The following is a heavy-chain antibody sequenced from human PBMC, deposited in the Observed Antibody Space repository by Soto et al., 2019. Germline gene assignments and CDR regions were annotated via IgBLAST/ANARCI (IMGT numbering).Heavy chain of an antibody. CDR3: ARVPGYCSGGSCYGDYYNVMDV. CDR1: GFTFSRYN. J-gene: IGHJ6*02. CDR2: VSYDGRNK. Sequence: PGGSLRLSCAASGFTFSRYNMVWVRRAPGKGLEWVALVSYDGRNKNQGDSVKGRFTISRDNSKKTLYLQMNSLRIGDTAVYYCARVPGYCSGGSCYGDYYNVMDVWAPRSTVTGSS. V-gene: IGHV3-30*04. D-gene: IGHD2-15*01.